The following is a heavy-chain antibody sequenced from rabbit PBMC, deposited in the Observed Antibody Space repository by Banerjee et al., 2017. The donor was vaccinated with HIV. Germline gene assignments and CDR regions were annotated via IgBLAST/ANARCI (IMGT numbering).Heavy chain of an antibody. V-gene: IGHV1S40*01. CDR2: IATGSSAIS. Sequence: QSLEESGGDLVKPGASLTLTCTASGFSFSTSYYMCWVRQAPGKGLEWIACIATGSSAISYHASWAEGRFTISKTSSTTVTLQMTSLTAADTATYFCARDKYDDWNYYFHLWGPGTLVTVS. CDR3: ARDKYDDWNYYFHL. J-gene: IGHJ4*01. D-gene: IGHD2-1*01. CDR1: GFSFSTSYY.